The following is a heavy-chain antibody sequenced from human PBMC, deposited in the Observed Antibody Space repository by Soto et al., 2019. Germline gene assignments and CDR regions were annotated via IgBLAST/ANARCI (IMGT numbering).Heavy chain of an antibody. CDR1: GYSFTSYD. Sequence: QVQLVQSGAEVKKPGASVKVSCKASGYSFTSYDINWARQAPGQGLEWMGWMNPNSGITGYAQKFRGRVTMTRDTSLNTAYMELSSLRSDDTAVYYCARGFYFYLHNPGGNWGQGTLVTVSS. CDR3: ARGFYFYLHNPGGN. J-gene: IGHJ4*02. D-gene: IGHD3-3*01. CDR2: MNPNSGIT. V-gene: IGHV1-8*01.